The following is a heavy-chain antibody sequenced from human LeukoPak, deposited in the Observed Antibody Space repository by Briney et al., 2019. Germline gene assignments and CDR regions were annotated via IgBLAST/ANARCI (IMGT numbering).Heavy chain of an antibody. V-gene: IGHV3-33*06. CDR3: VKDLVNFDY. J-gene: IGHJ4*02. CDR1: GFTFSSYG. Sequence: PGGSLRLSCAASGFTFSSYGMHWVRQAPGQGLEWVAIIWYDASHKYYADSVKGRFTISRDNSKNTLYLQMNSLRAEDTAVYYCVKDLVNFDYWGQGTLVTVSS. D-gene: IGHD1-26*01. CDR2: IWYDASHK.